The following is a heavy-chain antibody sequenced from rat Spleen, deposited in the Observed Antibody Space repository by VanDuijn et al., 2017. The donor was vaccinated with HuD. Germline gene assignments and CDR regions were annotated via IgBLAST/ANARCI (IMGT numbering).Heavy chain of an antibody. V-gene: IGHV5-29*01. CDR3: ARHRIYYSSYVYAFDY. Sequence: EVQLVESGGGLVQPGRSLKLSCAASGFTFSNYGMAWVRQAPRKGLEWVASITNASGGTHYPDSVKGRFTISRDTAQNTLYLQMNSLRSEDTATYYCARHRIYYSSYVYAFDYWGQGVMVTVSS. J-gene: IGHJ2*01. CDR2: ITNASGGT. CDR1: GFTFSNYG. D-gene: IGHD1-2*01.